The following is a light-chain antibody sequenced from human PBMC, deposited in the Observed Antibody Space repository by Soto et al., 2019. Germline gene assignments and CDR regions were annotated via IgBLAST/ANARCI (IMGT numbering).Light chain of an antibody. CDR3: SSYTTSGTFVV. J-gene: IGLJ2*01. Sequence: QSALTQPASVSGSPGQSITIYCTGSSSDIGGYKYVSWYQQHPGKPPKLMISDVSSRPSGVSDRFSGSKSGNTASLTISGLQAGDEATYYCSSYTTSGTFVVFGGGTKLTVL. V-gene: IGLV2-14*03. CDR1: SSDIGGYKY. CDR2: DVS.